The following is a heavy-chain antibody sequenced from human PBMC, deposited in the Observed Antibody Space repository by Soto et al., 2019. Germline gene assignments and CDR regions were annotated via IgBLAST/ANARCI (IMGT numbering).Heavy chain of an antibody. CDR2: VSGGGDIT. CDR1: GFTFKNYA. Sequence: LRLSCAVSGFTFKNYAMHWVRQAPGKGLEWVSGVSGGGDITFYADSVKGRFTISRDNSMNTLFLHMNSLRAEDTAVYYRARVYNTGTLPAAFGFWGQGTLVXVS. J-gene: IGHJ3*01. D-gene: IGHD1-26*01. CDR3: ARVYNTGTLPAAFGF. V-gene: IGHV3-23*01.